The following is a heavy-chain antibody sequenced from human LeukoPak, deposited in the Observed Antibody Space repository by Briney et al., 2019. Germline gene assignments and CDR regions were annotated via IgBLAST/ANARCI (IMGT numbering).Heavy chain of an antibody. D-gene: IGHD1/OR15-1a*01. CDR1: GYTFTSYA. J-gene: IGHJ4*02. Sequence: ASVKVSCKASGYTFTSYAIHWVRQAPGQRLEWMGWISAGNGNTKYSQNFQGRVTFISNTSATTASMELSSLRSEDAAVYYCARDSGNGNNDYWGQGTLVTVTS. V-gene: IGHV1-3*01. CDR2: ISAGNGNT. CDR3: ARDSGNGNNDY.